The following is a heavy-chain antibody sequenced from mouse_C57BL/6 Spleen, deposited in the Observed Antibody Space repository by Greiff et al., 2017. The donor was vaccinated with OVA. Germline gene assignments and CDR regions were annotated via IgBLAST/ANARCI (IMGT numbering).Heavy chain of an antibody. J-gene: IGHJ2*01. CDR1: GFTFSSYA. Sequence: DVKLVESGGGLVKPGGSLKLSCAASGFTFSSYAMSWVRQTPEKRLEWVATISDGGSYTYYPDNVKGRFTISRDNAKNNLYLQMSHLKSEDTAMYYCARSGWPYYFDYWGQGTTLTVSS. CDR3: ARSGWPYYFDY. CDR2: ISDGGSYT. V-gene: IGHV5-4*03. D-gene: IGHD2-3*01.